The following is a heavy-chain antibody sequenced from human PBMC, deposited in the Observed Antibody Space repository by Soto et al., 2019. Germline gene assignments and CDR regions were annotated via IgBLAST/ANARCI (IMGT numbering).Heavy chain of an antibody. Sequence: QITLKESGPTLVKPTETLTLTCTFSGFSLNTSGVGVGWIRQPPGKGLEWLAVIYWNDEKRYTPSLKNRLTVTKDSSKNQVILTLTNMDPADTATYYCAHSLLRVSIFGMVFPRNTWFDPWGQGTLVTVSS. V-gene: IGHV2-5*01. CDR2: IYWNDEK. J-gene: IGHJ5*02. D-gene: IGHD3-3*01. CDR3: AHSLLRVSIFGMVFPRNTWFDP. CDR1: GFSLNTSGVG.